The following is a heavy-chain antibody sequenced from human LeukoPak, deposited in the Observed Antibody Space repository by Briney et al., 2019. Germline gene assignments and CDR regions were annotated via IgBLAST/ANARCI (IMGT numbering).Heavy chain of an antibody. D-gene: IGHD6-13*01. CDR3: ARSGYSSSWYVRGWFDP. Sequence: SETLSLTCAVYGGSFSGYYWSWIRQPPGKGLEWIGEINHSGSTNYNPSLKSRVTISVDTSKKQFSLKLSSVTAADTAVYYCARSGYSSSWYVRGWFDPWGQGTLVTVSS. CDR1: GGSFSGYY. CDR2: INHSGST. V-gene: IGHV4-34*01. J-gene: IGHJ5*02.